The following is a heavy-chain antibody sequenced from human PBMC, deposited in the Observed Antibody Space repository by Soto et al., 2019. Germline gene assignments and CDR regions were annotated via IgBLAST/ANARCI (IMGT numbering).Heavy chain of an antibody. Sequence: QVQLVQSGAEVKKPGSSVKVSCKSSGGTFSNYPISWVRQAPGQGLEWMGGIIPILGTVNYAQKFEGRVTITADESTSTAYRELSSLRSEDTAVYYCARGNHRWLQLWYFDLWGRGTLVTVSS. J-gene: IGHJ2*01. CDR3: ARGNHRWLQLWYFDL. CDR2: IIPILGTV. D-gene: IGHD5-12*01. V-gene: IGHV1-69*12. CDR1: GGTFSNYP.